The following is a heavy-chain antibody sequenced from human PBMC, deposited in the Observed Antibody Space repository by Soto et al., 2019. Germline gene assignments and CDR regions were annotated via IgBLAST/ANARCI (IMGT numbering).Heavy chain of an antibody. CDR1: GFTVSGMY. J-gene: IGHJ4*02. CDR2: LYSDDST. CDR3: ARVDTLTAAVDY. Sequence: GGSLRLSCVVSGFTVSGMYMSWVRQAPGKGLEWVSLLYSDDSTYYADSVKGRLTISRDNSKNTLFLQMNSLTAEDTAVYYCARVDTLTAAVDYWGQGTLVTSPQ. D-gene: IGHD6-13*01. V-gene: IGHV3-66*01.